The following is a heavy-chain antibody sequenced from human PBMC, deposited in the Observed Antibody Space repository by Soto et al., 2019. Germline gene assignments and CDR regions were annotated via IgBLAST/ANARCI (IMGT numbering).Heavy chain of an antibody. CDR2: ISGSGGST. D-gene: IGHD1-26*01. J-gene: IGHJ4*02. Sequence: EVQLLESGGGLVQPGGSLRLSCAASGFAFSSYAMRWARQAPGKGLEWVSAISGSGGSTYYADSVKGRFTISRDNSKNTLYLQMNSLRAEATAVYYCARRGSGIYYDYWGQGTLVTVSS. V-gene: IGHV3-23*01. CDR3: ARRGSGIYYDY. CDR1: GFAFSSYA.